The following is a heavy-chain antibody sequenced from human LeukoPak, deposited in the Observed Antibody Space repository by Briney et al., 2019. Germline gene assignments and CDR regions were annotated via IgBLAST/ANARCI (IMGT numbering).Heavy chain of an antibody. CDR3: TRGPYYYDSSGYYSFDY. CDR1: GFTFGDYT. J-gene: IGHJ4*02. D-gene: IGHD3-22*01. V-gene: IGHV3-49*03. Sequence: GGSLRLSCTASGFTFGDYTMSWFRQAPGKGLEWINFIRSKAYGGTTEYAASVKGRFTISRDDSKSIAYLQMNSLKTEDSAVYYCTRGPYYYDSSGYYSFDYWGQGTLVTVSS. CDR2: IRSKAYGGTT.